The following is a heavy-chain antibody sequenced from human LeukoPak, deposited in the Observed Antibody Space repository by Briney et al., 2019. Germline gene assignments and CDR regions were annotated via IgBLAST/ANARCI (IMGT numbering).Heavy chain of an antibody. CDR3: ANEYCSGGSCGYYGMDV. V-gene: IGHV3-30*18. J-gene: IGHJ6*02. CDR1: GFTFSSYG. D-gene: IGHD2-15*01. Sequence: PGRSLRLSCAASGFTFSSYGMNWVRQAPGKGLEWVAVISYDGSNKYYADSVKGRFTISRDNSKNTLYLQMNSLRAEDTAVYYCANEYCSGGSCGYYGMDVWGQGTTVTVSS. CDR2: ISYDGSNK.